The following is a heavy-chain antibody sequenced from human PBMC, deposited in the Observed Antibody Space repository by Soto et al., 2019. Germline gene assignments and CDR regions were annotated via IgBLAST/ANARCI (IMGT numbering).Heavy chain of an antibody. CDR3: ASRGDWNESWFDP. V-gene: IGHV1-69*02. CDR2: IIPILGIA. D-gene: IGHD1-1*01. CDR1: GGTFSSYT. J-gene: IGHJ5*02. Sequence: GASVKVSCKASGGTFSSYTISWVRQAPGQGLEWMGRIIPILGIANYAQKFQGRVTITADKSTSTAYMELSSLRSEDTAVYYCASRGDWNESWFDPWGQGTLVTVSS.